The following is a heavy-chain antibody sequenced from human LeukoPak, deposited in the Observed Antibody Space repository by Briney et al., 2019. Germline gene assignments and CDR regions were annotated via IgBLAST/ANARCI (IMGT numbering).Heavy chain of an antibody. CDR1: GFTFSSNY. J-gene: IGHJ3*02. CDR3: ARDGYNENAFDI. D-gene: IGHD5-24*01. CDR2: IYSGGST. Sequence: GGSLRLSCAASGFTFSSNYMSWVRQAPGKGLEWVSVIYSGGSTYYADSVKGRFTISRDNSKNTLYLQMNSLRAEDTAVYYCARDGYNENAFDIWGQGTMVTVSS. V-gene: IGHV3-53*01.